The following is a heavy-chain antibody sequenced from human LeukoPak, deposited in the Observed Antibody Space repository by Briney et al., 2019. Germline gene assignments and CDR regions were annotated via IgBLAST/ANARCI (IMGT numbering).Heavy chain of an antibody. V-gene: IGHV3-21*01. J-gene: IGHJ6*03. D-gene: IGHD2-2*01. CDR2: ISSSSRYI. CDR3: ARAFDTSWDYYYMDV. Sequence: GGSLRLSCAASGFTFSTYSMNWVRQAPGKGLEWVSSISSSSRYIYYADSVKGRFTISRDDGKNSLYLLMNSLGVEDTAVYYCARAFDTSWDYYYMDVWGKGTTVTVSS. CDR1: GFTFSTYS.